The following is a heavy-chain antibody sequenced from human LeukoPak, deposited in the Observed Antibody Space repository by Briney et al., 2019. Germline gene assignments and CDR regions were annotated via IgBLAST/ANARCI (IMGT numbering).Heavy chain of an antibody. CDR2: IIPIFGTA. CDR3: ARAYCSSTSCLNYYYYYMDV. V-gene: IGHV1-69*06. Sequence: SVKVSCKASGGTFSSYAISWVRQAPGQGLEWMGGIIPIFGTANYAQKFQGRVTITADKSTSTAYMELSSLRSEDTAVYYCARAYCSSTSCLNYYYYYMDVWGKGTTVTVSS. CDR1: GGTFSSYA. J-gene: IGHJ6*03. D-gene: IGHD2-2*01.